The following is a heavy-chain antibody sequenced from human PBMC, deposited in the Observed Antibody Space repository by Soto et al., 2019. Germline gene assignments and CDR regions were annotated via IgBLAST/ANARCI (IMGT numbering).Heavy chain of an antibody. Sequence: GGSLRLSCAASGSIFTGYGMHWVRQAPGKGLEWVAVIWFDGSNKYYADSVKGRFTISRDNSKNMLYLQMNSLRVEDTAVYYCAREGIGGTTFRGYLDDWGQGTLVTVSS. CDR2: IWFDGSNK. CDR3: AREGIGGTTFRGYLDD. V-gene: IGHV3-33*01. CDR1: GSIFTGYG. D-gene: IGHD1-1*01. J-gene: IGHJ4*02.